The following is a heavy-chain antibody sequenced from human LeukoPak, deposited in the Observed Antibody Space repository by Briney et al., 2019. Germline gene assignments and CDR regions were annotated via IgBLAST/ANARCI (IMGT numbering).Heavy chain of an antibody. CDR1: GYTFTSYA. V-gene: IGHV7-4-1*02. J-gene: IGHJ6*03. CDR2: INTNTGNP. D-gene: IGHD2-2*01. CDR3: AREFVVAAAANYYYYMDV. Sequence: GASVKVSCKASGYTFTSYAMNWVRQAPGQGLEWMGWINTNTGNPTYAQGFTGRFVFSLDTSVSTAYLQISSLKAEDTAVYYCAREFVVAAAANYYYYMDVWGKGTTVTVSS.